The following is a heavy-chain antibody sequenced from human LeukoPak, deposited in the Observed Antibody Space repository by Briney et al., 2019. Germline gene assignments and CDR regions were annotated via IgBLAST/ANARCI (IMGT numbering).Heavy chain of an antibody. Sequence: GASVKVSCKASGYTFTSYGISWVRQAPGQGLEWMGWISAYNGNTNYAQKLQGRVTMTTDTSTSTAYMELRSLRSDDTAVYYCARDEPTYYYDSSGYITFDPWGQGTLVTVSS. CDR3: ARDEPTYYYDSSGYITFDP. V-gene: IGHV1-18*01. CDR2: ISAYNGNT. D-gene: IGHD3-22*01. J-gene: IGHJ5*02. CDR1: GYTFTSYG.